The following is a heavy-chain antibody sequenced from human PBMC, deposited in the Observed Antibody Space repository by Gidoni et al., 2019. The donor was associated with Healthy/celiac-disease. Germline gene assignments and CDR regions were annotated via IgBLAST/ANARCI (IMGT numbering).Heavy chain of an antibody. D-gene: IGHD5-18*01. V-gene: IGHV1-69*02. J-gene: IGHJ6*02. Sequence: QVQLVQSGAEVKKPGSSVKVSCKAPGGTFSSYTISWVRQAPGQGLEWMGRIIPILGIANYAQKFQGRVTITEDKSTSTAYMELSSLRSEDTAVYYCASNSVDTAILNYYYYGMDVWGQGTTVTVS. CDR3: ASNSVDTAILNYYYYGMDV. CDR2: IIPILGIA. CDR1: GGTFSSYT.